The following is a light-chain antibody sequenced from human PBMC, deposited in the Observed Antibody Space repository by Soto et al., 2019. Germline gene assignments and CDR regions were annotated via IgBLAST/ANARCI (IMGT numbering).Light chain of an antibody. CDR2: GAS. V-gene: IGKV3-20*01. CDR1: QIFPSSY. J-gene: IGKJ4*01. CDR3: QHYDSSPT. Sequence: EIVLTQSPGTLSLSPGERATLSCRASQIFPSSYLAWYQQTPVQAPRLLIYGASSRATGIPDRFSGSGSGTDFILTISRLEPEDFAVYYCQHYDSSPTFGGGTKVEIK.